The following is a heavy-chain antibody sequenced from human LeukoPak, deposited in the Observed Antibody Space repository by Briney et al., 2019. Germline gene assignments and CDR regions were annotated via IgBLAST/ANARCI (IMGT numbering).Heavy chain of an antibody. D-gene: IGHD3-10*01. CDR3: AKGGPHYGSGSYYAFDY. J-gene: IGHJ4*02. CDR1: GFAFSNYN. Sequence: GGSLRLSCAASGFAFSNYNMNWVRQAPGKGLEWVTVISDDGNNKYFADSVKGRFTISRDNSKNTLYLQMNSLRAEDTAVYYCAKGGPHYGSGSYYAFDYWGQGTLVTVSS. V-gene: IGHV3-30*18. CDR2: ISDDGNNK.